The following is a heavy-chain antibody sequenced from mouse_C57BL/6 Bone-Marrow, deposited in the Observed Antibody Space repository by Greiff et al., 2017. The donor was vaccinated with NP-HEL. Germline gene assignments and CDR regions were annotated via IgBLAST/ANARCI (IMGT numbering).Heavy chain of an antibody. J-gene: IGHJ2*01. V-gene: IGHV5-4*01. CDR3: AREGGY. Sequence: EVKLMESGGGLVKPGGSLKLSCAASGFTFSSYAMSWVRQTPEKRLEWVATISDGGSYTYYPDNVKGRFTISRDNAKNNLYLQMSHLKSEDTAMYYGAREGGYWGQGTTLTVSS. CDR1: GFTFSSYA. CDR2: ISDGGSYT.